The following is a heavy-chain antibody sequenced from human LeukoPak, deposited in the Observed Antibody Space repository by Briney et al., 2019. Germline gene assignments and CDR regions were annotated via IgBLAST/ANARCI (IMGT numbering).Heavy chain of an antibody. J-gene: IGHJ3*02. D-gene: IGHD4-17*01. CDR3: AKIEGYGDYPYDAFDI. CDR1: GFTVSNNY. Sequence: QPGGSLRLSCAASGFTVSNNYMRWVRQAPGKGLEWVSAISGSGGSTYYADSVKGRFTISRDNSKNTLYLQMNSLRAEDTAVYYCAKIEGYGDYPYDAFDIWGQGTMVTVSS. V-gene: IGHV3-23*01. CDR2: ISGSGGST.